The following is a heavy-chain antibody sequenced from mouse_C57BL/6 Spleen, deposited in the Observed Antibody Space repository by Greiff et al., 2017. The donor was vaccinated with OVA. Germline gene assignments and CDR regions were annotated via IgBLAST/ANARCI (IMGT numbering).Heavy chain of an antibody. CDR3: AREVYDYAGGFDY. D-gene: IGHD2-4*01. J-gene: IGHJ2*01. CDR1: GFTFSDYG. CDR2: ISSGSSTI. V-gene: IGHV5-17*01. Sequence: EVKVVESGGGLVKPGGSLKLSCAASGFTFSDYGMHWVRQAPEKGLEWVAYISSGSSTIYYADTVKGRFTISRDNAKNTLFLQMTSLRSEDTAMYYCAREVYDYAGGFDYWGQGTTLTVSS.